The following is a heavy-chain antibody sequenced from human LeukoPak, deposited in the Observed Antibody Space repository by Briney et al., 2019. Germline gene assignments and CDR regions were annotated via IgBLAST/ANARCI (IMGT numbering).Heavy chain of an antibody. J-gene: IGHJ4*02. Sequence: SGTLSLTCTVSGGSISSSSYYWGWIRQPPGKGLEWIGSIYYSGSTYYNPSLKSRVTISVDTSKNQFSLKLSSVTAADTAVYYCARESSSRYNWNDKYYFDYWGQGTLVTVSS. V-gene: IGHV4-39*02. D-gene: IGHD1-1*01. CDR2: IYYSGST. CDR3: ARESSSRYNWNDKYYFDY. CDR1: GGSISSSSYY.